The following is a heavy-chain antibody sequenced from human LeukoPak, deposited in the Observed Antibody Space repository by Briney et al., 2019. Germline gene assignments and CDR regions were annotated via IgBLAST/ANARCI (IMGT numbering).Heavy chain of an antibody. D-gene: IGHD6-6*01. J-gene: IGHJ4*02. Sequence: GGSLRLSCAASGFTFTNYTMNWVRQAPRKGLEWVSLISTSGGTTYYADSVKGRFTISRDNSKNTLYLRMNSLRAEDTAVYYCAKRPRQGPFDYWGQGALVTVSS. CDR3: AKRPRQGPFDY. CDR1: GFTFTNYT. V-gene: IGHV3-23*01. CDR2: ISTSGGTT.